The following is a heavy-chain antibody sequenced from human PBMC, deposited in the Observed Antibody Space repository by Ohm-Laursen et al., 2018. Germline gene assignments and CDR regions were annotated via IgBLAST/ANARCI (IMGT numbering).Heavy chain of an antibody. Sequence: SETLSLTCTVSGGSISSYYWSWIRQPAGKGLEWIGRIYTSGSTNYNPSLKSRVTMSVDTSKNQFSLRLTSVTAADTGVYFCARGYDALTKYYFDFWGQGTLVTVSS. J-gene: IGHJ4*02. CDR3: ARGYDALTKYYFDF. V-gene: IGHV4-4*07. CDR1: GGSISSYY. CDR2: IYTSGST. D-gene: IGHD3-16*01.